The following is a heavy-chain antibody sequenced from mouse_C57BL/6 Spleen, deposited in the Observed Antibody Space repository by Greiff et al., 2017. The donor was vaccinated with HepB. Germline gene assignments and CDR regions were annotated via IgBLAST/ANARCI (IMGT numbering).Heavy chain of an antibody. Sequence: VQLQQPGAELVMPGASVKLSCKASGYTFTSYWMHWVKQRPGQGLEWIGEIDPSDSYTNYNQKFKGKSTLTVDKSSSTAYMQLSSLTSEDSAVYYCARVVDYYAMDYWGQGTSVTVSS. J-gene: IGHJ4*01. V-gene: IGHV1-69*01. CDR2: IDPSDSYT. CDR3: ARVVDYYAMDY. CDR1: GYTFTSYW. D-gene: IGHD1-1*02.